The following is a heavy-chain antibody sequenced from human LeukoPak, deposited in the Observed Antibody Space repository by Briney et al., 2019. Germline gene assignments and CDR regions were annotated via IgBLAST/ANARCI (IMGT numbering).Heavy chain of an antibody. Sequence: ESRKISCKGFGYSFTTYWIGWVRQMPGKRLEWIGIIYPGDSATRYSPSFQGQVTISADKSISTASLQWSSLKASDTAMYYCARRGYCSGGGCFSHAFDIWGQGTMVTVSS. J-gene: IGHJ3*02. D-gene: IGHD2-15*01. V-gene: IGHV5-51*01. CDR2: IYPGDSAT. CDR3: ARRGYCSGGGCFSHAFDI. CDR1: GYSFTTYW.